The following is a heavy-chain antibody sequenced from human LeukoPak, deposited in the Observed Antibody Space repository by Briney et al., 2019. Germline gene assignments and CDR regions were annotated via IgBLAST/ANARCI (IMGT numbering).Heavy chain of an antibody. CDR3: ARVGIAAAGTKFDY. CDR1: GFTFSSYS. V-gene: IGHV3-21*01. D-gene: IGHD6-13*01. J-gene: IGHJ4*02. Sequence: GGSLRLSCAASGFTFSSYSMNWVRQAPGKGLEWVSSISSSSSYIYYADSVKGRFTISGDNAKNSLYLQMNSLRAEDTAVYYCARVGIAAAGTKFDYWGQGTLVTVSS. CDR2: ISSSSSYI.